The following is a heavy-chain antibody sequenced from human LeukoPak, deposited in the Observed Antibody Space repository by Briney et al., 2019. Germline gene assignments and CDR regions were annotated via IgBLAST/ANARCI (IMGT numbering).Heavy chain of an antibody. J-gene: IGHJ3*02. D-gene: IGHD3-22*01. CDR3: ARDGAYSDSSPDAFDI. Sequence: GGSLRLSCAASGFTFSSYEMNWVRRAPGKGLEWVSYISSSGSTIYYADSVKGRFTISRDNAKISLYLQMNSLRAEDTAVYYCARDGAYSDSSPDAFDIWGQGTMVTVSS. CDR1: GFTFSSYE. V-gene: IGHV3-48*03. CDR2: ISSSGSTI.